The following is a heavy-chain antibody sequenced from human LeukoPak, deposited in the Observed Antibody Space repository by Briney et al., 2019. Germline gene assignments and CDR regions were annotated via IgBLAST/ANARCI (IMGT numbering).Heavy chain of an antibody. D-gene: IGHD6-13*01. CDR1: GESFSGYY. V-gene: IGHV4-34*01. J-gene: IGHJ4*02. Sequence: SETLSLTCAVYGESFSGYYWSWIHQPPGKGLEWIGEINHSGSTNYNPSLASRVTLSLDTSKTQLSLRLTAVTAADTAVYYCAREEGIAAAGALEYWGQGILVTVSS. CDR3: AREEGIAAAGALEY. CDR2: INHSGST.